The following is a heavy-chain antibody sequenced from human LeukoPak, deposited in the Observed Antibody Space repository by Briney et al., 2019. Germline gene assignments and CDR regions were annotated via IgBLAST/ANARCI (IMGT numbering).Heavy chain of an antibody. CDR3: ARGLSYYDILTGYYKPYDY. CDR2: ISSSSSYI. D-gene: IGHD3-9*01. Sequence: GGSLRLSCAASGFTFSSYSMNCVRQAPGKGLECVSSISSSSSYIYYAHSVKGRFTISRDNAKNSLYLHMSSLRAEGTDVYFCARGLSYYDILTGYYKPYDYWGQGALVTVSS. V-gene: IGHV3-21*01. J-gene: IGHJ4*02. CDR1: GFTFSSYS.